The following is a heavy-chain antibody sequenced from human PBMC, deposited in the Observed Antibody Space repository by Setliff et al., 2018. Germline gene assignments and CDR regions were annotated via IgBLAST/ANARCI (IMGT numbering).Heavy chain of an antibody. CDR2: INESGDT. J-gene: IGHJ4*02. D-gene: IGHD1-1*01. CDR3: ARGGGPQLGD. Sequence: PSETLSLTCAVSGYSISSGYYWGWFRQSPGKGLEWIGEINESGDTNYNPSLKSRVTISVDTSRNQFSRNLNSVTATDTGVYYCARGGGPQLGDWGRGTLVTVSS. CDR1: GYSISSGYY. V-gene: IGHV4-38-2*01.